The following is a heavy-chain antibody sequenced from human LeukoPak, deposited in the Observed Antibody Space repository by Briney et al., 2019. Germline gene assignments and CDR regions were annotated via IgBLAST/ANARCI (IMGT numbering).Heavy chain of an antibody. CDR2: ISSSSSTI. CDR1: GFTFSSYS. D-gene: IGHD3-9*01. CDR3: ARDRYDILTGYYKPHNFDY. V-gene: IGHV3-48*04. J-gene: IGHJ4*02. Sequence: GGSLRLSCAASGFTFSSYSMNWVRQAPGKGLEWVSYISSSSSTIYYADCVKGRFTISRDNAKNSLYLQMNSLRAEDTAVYYCARDRYDILTGYYKPHNFDYWGQGTLVTVSS.